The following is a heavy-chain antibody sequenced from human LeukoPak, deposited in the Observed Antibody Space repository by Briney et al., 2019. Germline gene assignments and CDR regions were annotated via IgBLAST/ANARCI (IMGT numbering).Heavy chain of an antibody. CDR3: ARVWGTPAAIAFDY. J-gene: IGHJ4*02. Sequence: ASVKVSCKASGYTFTGYYMHWVRQAPGQGLEWMGWINPNSGGTNYAQKFQGRVTMTRDTSISTAYMELSRLRSDDTAVYYCARVWGTPAAIAFDYWGQGTLVTVSS. V-gene: IGHV1-2*02. CDR2: INPNSGGT. CDR1: GYTFTGYY. D-gene: IGHD2-2*02.